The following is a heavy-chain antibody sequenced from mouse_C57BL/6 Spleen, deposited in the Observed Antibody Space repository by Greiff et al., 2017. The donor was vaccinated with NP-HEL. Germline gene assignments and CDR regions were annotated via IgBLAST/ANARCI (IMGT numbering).Heavy chain of an antibody. J-gene: IGHJ4*01. CDR1: GFTFSSYG. CDR2: ISSGGSYT. CDR3: ASYYGSSYYAMDY. Sequence: EVKLEESGGDLVKPGGSLKLSCAASGFTFSSYGMSWVRQTPDKRLEWVATISSGGSYTYYPDSVKGRFTISRDNAKNTLYLQMSSLKSEDTAMYYCASYYGSSYYAMDYWGQGTSVTVSS. D-gene: IGHD1-1*01. V-gene: IGHV5-6*02.